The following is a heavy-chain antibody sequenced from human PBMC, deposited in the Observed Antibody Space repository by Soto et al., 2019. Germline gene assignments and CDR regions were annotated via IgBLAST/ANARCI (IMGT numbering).Heavy chain of an antibody. Sequence: EVQLVESGGGLVKPGGSPRLSCAASGFTFSSYSMNWVRQAPGKGLEWVSSISSSSSYIYYADSVKGRFTISRDNAKNSLYLQMNSLRAEDTAVYYCARVAARDYFDYWGQGTLVTVSS. V-gene: IGHV3-21*01. CDR1: GFTFSSYS. CDR2: ISSSSSYI. D-gene: IGHD6-25*01. CDR3: ARVAARDYFDY. J-gene: IGHJ4*02.